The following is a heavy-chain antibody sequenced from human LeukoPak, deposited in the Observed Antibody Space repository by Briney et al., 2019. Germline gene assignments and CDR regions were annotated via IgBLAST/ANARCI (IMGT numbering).Heavy chain of an antibody. CDR2: IWYDGSNK. Sequence: GGSLRLSSAASGFTFCVYVMDCVRQAPGKGLEWVAVIWYDGSNKYYADSVKGRFTISRDNSKNTLYLQMNSLRAEDTAVYYCARDIESFDIRGQGTMVTVSS. J-gene: IGHJ3*02. CDR3: ARDIESFDI. D-gene: IGHD3-16*02. V-gene: IGHV3-33*01. CDR1: GFTFCVYV.